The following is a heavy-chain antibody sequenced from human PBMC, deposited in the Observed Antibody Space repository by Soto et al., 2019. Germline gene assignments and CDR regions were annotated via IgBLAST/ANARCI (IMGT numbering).Heavy chain of an antibody. CDR1: GYTFSNYD. Sequence: QVQLVQSGAELKKPGASVKVSCKASGYTFSNYDMNWGRQATGQGPEWIGWVNPNNGATGYAQKFQGRVTLTTDISTTTAYMELTSLRSEDTAIYYCAKVSRKGSAIDFDYWGQGTLITVSS. CDR3: AKVSRKGSAIDFDY. D-gene: IGHD3-10*01. CDR2: VNPNNGAT. V-gene: IGHV1-8*01. J-gene: IGHJ4*02.